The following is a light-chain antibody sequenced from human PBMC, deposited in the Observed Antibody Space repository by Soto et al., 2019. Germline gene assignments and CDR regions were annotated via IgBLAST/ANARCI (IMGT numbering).Light chain of an antibody. Sequence: WTQTPRTLSLYAEKIATLSCRASQSVSSSYLAWYQQKPGQAPRLLIYGASSRATGIPDRFSGSGSGTDFTLTISRLEPEDFAVYYCQQYGSSPPITFGQGTRLEIK. CDR2: GAS. J-gene: IGKJ5*01. CDR3: QQYGSSPPIT. V-gene: IGKV3-20*01. CDR1: QSVSSSY.